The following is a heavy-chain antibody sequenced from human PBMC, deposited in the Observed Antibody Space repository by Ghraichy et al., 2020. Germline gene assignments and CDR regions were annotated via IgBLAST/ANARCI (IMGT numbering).Heavy chain of an antibody. J-gene: IGHJ3*02. D-gene: IGHD3-22*01. Sequence: GESLNISCAASGFTFSSYGMHWVRQAPGKGLEWVAFIRYDGSNKYYADSVKGRFTISRDNSKTTLYLQMKSLRAKDTAVYYWAKTSNYYDSRGAFDIWGQGTMGTVSS. CDR1: GFTFSSYG. CDR2: IRYDGSNK. CDR3: AKTSNYYDSRGAFDI. V-gene: IGHV3-30*02.